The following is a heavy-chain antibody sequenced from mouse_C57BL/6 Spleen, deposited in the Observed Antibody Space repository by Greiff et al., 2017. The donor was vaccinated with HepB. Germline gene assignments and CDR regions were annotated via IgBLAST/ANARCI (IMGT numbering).Heavy chain of an antibody. V-gene: IGHV5-4*01. CDR2: ISDGGSYT. J-gene: IGHJ4*01. CDR1: GFTFSSYA. Sequence: EVKLMESGGGLVKPGGSLKLSCAASGFTFSSYAMSWVRQTPEKRLEWVATISDGGSYTYYPDNVKGRFTISRDNAKNNLYLQRSHLKSEDTAMYYCAREGVDGAMDYWGQGTSVTVSS. CDR3: AREGVDGAMDY.